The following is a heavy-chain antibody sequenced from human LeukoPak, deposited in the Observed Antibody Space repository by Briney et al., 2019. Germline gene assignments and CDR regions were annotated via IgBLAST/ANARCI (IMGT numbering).Heavy chain of an antibody. Sequence: GGSLRLSCAASGFTFSSYWMHWVRQAPGKGLEWVSSITAAGGTTYYADSVKGRFTISRDNAKKSLYLQMTSLTAEDTAVYYCARDRGAYCGGDCYLGFDYWGRGTLVTVSS. V-gene: IGHV3-21*01. J-gene: IGHJ4*01. CDR3: ARDRGAYCGGDCYLGFDY. D-gene: IGHD2-21*02. CDR1: GFTFSSYW. CDR2: ITAAGGTT.